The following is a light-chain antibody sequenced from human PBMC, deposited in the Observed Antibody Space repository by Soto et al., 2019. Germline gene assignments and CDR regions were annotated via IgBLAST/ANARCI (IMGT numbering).Light chain of an antibody. CDR3: SSYAAGSIYV. CDR1: SSDVGYYNY. Sequence: QSVLTQPASVSGSPGQSITISCTVTSSDVGYYNYVSWFQQHPGKAPKLMISEVVNRPSGVSIRFSGSKSGDTASLTITGLQAEDEADYYCSSYAAGSIYVFGTGTKVTVL. J-gene: IGLJ1*01. CDR2: EVV. V-gene: IGLV2-14*01.